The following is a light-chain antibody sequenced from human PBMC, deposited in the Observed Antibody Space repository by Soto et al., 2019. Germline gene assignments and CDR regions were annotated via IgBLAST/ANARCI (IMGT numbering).Light chain of an antibody. CDR1: SSDVGTYNL. CDR2: EGT. V-gene: IGLV2-23*01. Sequence: QSALTQPASVSGSPGQSITISCTTTSSDVGTYNLVSWYQQHPGKAPKLMIYEGTNRPSGVSNRFSGSKSGNTASLTISGLQAEDAAHYYCSTYAGRVVFGGGTQLTVL. CDR3: STYAGRVV. J-gene: IGLJ2*01.